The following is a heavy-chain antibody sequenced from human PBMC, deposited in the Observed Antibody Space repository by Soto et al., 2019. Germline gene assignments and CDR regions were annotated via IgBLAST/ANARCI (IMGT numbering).Heavy chain of an antibody. V-gene: IGHV4-59*01. CDR3: AKSLWDTSGWKTDY. D-gene: IGHD6-19*01. J-gene: IGHJ4*02. CDR1: GDSISSLY. CDR2: IYYSGSI. Sequence: QVQLQESGPGLVKPSETLSLTCTVSGDSISSLYWSWIRQPPGKGLEWIGYIYYSGSINYNPSLNSRVTSSVDPSKILFSLRLSSVTAADTAVYHCAKSLWDTSGWKTDYWGQGTLVTASS.